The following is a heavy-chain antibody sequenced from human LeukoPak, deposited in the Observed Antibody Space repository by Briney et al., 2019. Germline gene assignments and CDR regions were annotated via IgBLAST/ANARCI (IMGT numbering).Heavy chain of an antibody. CDR2: INPNSGGT. Sequence: ASVKVSCKASGYTLSGYYIHWVRQAPGQGLEWMGWINPNSGGTLYSQKFQGRVTMTRDTSLRTLYMDLRRLRSDDTAVYYCARDYSGGRRYCSSTSCSMYNWFDPWGQGTLVTVSS. D-gene: IGHD2-2*01. CDR3: ARDYSGGRRYCSSTSCSMYNWFDP. V-gene: IGHV1-2*02. CDR1: GYTLSGYY. J-gene: IGHJ5*02.